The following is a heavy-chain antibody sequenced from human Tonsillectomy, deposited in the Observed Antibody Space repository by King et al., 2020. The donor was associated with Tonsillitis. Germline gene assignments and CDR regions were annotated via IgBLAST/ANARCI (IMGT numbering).Heavy chain of an antibody. CDR1: GFTFSTYA. CDR3: ARERDTMLVYWYFDL. CDR2: ISYDGRHQ. Sequence: VQXVESGGXVVQPGRSLRLSCAAFGFTFSTYAVHWXRQAPGKGLEWVAIISYDGRHQYYADSVKGRFTISRDNSKNTLYLQMNSLRAEDTAVYYCARERDTMLVYWYFDLWGRGTLVTVSS. V-gene: IGHV3-30*01. J-gene: IGHJ2*01. D-gene: IGHD3-10*02.